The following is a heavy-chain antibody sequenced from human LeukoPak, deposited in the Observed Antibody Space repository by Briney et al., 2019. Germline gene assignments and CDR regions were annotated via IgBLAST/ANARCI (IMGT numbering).Heavy chain of an antibody. J-gene: IGHJ6*03. V-gene: IGHV3-74*01. CDR3: AREGPALNYMDV. CDR2: INSDGSST. D-gene: IGHD2-2*01. Sequence: GGSLRLSCAASGFTFSSYWMHWVRQAPGKGLVWVSRINSDGSSTSYADSVKGRFTISRDNAKNTLYLQMNDLRAEATAVYYCAREGPALNYMDVWGKGTTVTVSS. CDR1: GFTFSSYW.